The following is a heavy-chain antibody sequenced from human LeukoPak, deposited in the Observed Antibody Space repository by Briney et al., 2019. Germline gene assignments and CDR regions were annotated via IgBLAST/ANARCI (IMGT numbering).Heavy chain of an antibody. D-gene: IGHD1-1*01. J-gene: IGHJ4*02. V-gene: IGHV3-11*05. CDR1: GFTFSDYY. CDR2: ISGSSSYT. CDR3: ARAGKLENYFDY. Sequence: PGGSLRLSCAASGFTFSDYYMNWIRQDPGKGLEWVSYISGSSSYTNYADSVKGRITISRDNAKNSLYLQMNSLRAEDTAVYYCARAGKLENYFDYWGQGTLVTVSS.